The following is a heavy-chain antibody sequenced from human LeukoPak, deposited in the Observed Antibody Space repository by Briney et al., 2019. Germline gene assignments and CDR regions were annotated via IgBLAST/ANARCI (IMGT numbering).Heavy chain of an antibody. J-gene: IGHJ3*02. D-gene: IGHD2-15*01. CDR3: ARYLAAPYDAFDI. V-gene: IGHV1-2*02. Sequence: ASVKFSCKASGYPFTGYYMHWVRQAPGQGLEWMGWINSNSGGVHYAQNFQGRVTMTRDTSISTAYMDLTRLRYDDTAVYFCARYLAAPYDAFDIWGQGTMVTVSS. CDR2: INSNSGGV. CDR1: GYPFTGYY.